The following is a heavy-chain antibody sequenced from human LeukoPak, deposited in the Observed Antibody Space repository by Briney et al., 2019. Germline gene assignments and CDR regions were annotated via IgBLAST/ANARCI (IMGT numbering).Heavy chain of an antibody. D-gene: IGHD6-13*01. CDR1: GFTFSNNA. V-gene: IGHV3-30*18. J-gene: IGHJ4*02. Sequence: GGSLRLSCAASGFTFSNNAMNWVRQAPGKGLEWVAVISYDGSNKYYADSVKGRFTISRDNSKNTLYLQMNSLRAEDTAVYYCAKDISSSYYYFDYWGQGTLVTVSS. CDR3: AKDISSSYYYFDY. CDR2: ISYDGSNK.